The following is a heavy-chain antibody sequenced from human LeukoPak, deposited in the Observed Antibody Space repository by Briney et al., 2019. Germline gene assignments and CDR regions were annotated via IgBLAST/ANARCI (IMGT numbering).Heavy chain of an antibody. Sequence: ASVKVSCKASGYTFTSYDINWVRQATGQGLEWMGWMNPNSGNIGYAQKFQGRVTMTRNTSINTAYMELSSLRSEDTAVYYCARKPGIAAAGTAGGYWGQGTLVTVSS. J-gene: IGHJ4*02. CDR1: GYTFTSYD. D-gene: IGHD6-13*01. V-gene: IGHV1-8*01. CDR2: MNPNSGNI. CDR3: ARKPGIAAAGTAGGY.